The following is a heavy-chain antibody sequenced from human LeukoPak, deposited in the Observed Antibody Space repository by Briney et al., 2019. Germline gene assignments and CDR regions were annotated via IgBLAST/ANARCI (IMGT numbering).Heavy chain of an antibody. CDR2: ISGSSSTI. CDR1: GFTFSSYT. Sequence: PGGSLRISCAASGFTFSSYTMNWVRQAPGKGLEGLSYISGSSSTIYYADPVKGRFTISRDNAKNSLYLQMNSLRDEDTAVYYCARRASGGGYYFDYWGQGTLVTVSS. J-gene: IGHJ4*02. CDR3: ARRASGGGYYFDY. D-gene: IGHD3-16*01. V-gene: IGHV3-48*02.